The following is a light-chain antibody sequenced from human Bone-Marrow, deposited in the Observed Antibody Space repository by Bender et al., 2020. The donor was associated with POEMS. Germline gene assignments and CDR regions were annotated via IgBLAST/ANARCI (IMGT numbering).Light chain of an antibody. CDR2: GNR. J-gene: IGLJ3*02. CDR3: AVWDDSLNGWV. CDR1: SSNIGAHA. V-gene: IGLV1-44*01. Sequence: QSVLTQPPSASGTPGQRVTISCSGGSSNIGAHAVNWYQHLPGTAPKLLIYGNRNRPSGVPDRFSGSKSGTSASLAITGLQAEDEADYYCAVWDDSLNGWVFGGGTKLTVL.